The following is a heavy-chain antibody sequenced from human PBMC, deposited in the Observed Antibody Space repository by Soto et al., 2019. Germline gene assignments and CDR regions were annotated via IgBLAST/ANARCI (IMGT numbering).Heavy chain of an antibody. J-gene: IGHJ6*01. Sequence: GASVKVSCMASGYTFTSYGISWVRQAPGQGLEWMGWISAYNGNTNYAQKLQGRVTMTTDTSTSTAYMELRSLRSDDTAVYYCARGSPITMVRGDSYGMDVWGPGTTVTVSS. CDR3: ARGSPITMVRGDSYGMDV. CDR2: ISAYNGNT. CDR1: GYTFTSYG. V-gene: IGHV1-18*01. D-gene: IGHD3-10*01.